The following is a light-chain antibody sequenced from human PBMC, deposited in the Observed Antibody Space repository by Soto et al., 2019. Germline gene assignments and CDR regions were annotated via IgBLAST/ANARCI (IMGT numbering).Light chain of an antibody. J-gene: IGLJ1*01. CDR2: DVS. CDR3: ASYTSSSTYV. Sequence: QSVLTQPASVSGSPGQSITISCTGTSSDVGGYNYVSWYQQHPGKATKLMISDVSTRPSGVSYRFSGSKSGNTASLTISGLQAEDEADYYCASYTSSSTYVFGSGTKVTVL. V-gene: IGLV2-14*03. CDR1: SSDVGGYNY.